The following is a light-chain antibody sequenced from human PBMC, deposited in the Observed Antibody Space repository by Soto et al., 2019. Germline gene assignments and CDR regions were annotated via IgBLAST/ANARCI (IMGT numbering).Light chain of an antibody. Sequence: DIQMTQSPSSLSASVGDRVTITCRASQSISSYLNWYQQKPGKAPKLLIYAASSLQSEVPSRFSGSGSGTDFTLTISSLQPEDFATYYCQKSYSTPSSGQGTKADIK. CDR3: QKSYSTPS. J-gene: IGKJ1*01. V-gene: IGKV1-39*01. CDR2: AAS. CDR1: QSISSY.